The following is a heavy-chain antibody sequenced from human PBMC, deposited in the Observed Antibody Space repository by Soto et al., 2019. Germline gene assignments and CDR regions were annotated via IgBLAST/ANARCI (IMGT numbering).Heavy chain of an antibody. Sequence: QVQLVESGGGVVQPGRSLRLSCATSGFTFRNYGMHWVRQGPGKGLEWVAVIWYDGSNKYYADSVKGRFTISRDNSKNTGYLQMNSLRVEDTAVYYCARDRTDYGDYWGQGTLVTVSS. CDR2: IWYDGSNK. V-gene: IGHV3-33*01. J-gene: IGHJ4*02. CDR3: ARDRTDYGDY. CDR1: GFTFRNYG.